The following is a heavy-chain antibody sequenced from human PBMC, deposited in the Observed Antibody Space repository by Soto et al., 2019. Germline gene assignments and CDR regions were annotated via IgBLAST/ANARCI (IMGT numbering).Heavy chain of an antibody. D-gene: IGHD5-12*01. CDR2: IYDSGSS. J-gene: IGHJ4*02. Sequence: TLTLTCTVSGASISSGDYFWSWIRHSPGKGLEWIGYIYDSGSSYYNPSLKSRVTMSVDTSKNHFSLKLRSVTAADTAVYYCAREKGYISGPKNFDYWGQGTLVTVSS. V-gene: IGHV4-30-4*01. CDR1: GASISSGDYF. CDR3: AREKGYISGPKNFDY.